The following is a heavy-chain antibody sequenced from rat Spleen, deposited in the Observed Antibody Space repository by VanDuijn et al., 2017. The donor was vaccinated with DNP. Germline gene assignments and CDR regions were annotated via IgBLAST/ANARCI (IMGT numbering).Heavy chain of an antibody. D-gene: IGHD1-4*01. V-gene: IGHV5-22*01. CDR1: GFTFSDYY. CDR2: TNYAGGST. J-gene: IGHJ2*01. CDR3: ARHVLPLRVWDY. Sequence: EVQLVESGGDLVQPGRSLKLSCVASGFTFSDYYMAWVRQTPTKGLDWVAYTNYAGGSTYNGDSVKGRFTISRDNAKSTLYLQINSLRSEDMATYYCARHVLPLRVWDYWGQGVMVTVSS.